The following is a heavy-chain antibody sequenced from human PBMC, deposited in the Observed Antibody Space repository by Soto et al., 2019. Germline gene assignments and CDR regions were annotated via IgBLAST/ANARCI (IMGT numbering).Heavy chain of an antibody. Sequence: QVQLVESGGGVVQPGRSLRLSCAASGFTFSSYGMHWVRQAPGKGLEWVAVIWYDGSNKYYADSVKGRFTISRDNSKNMLYLQMNSLRAEDTAVYYCARDRLGYSSGWGYFDYWGQGTLVTVSS. J-gene: IGHJ4*02. CDR2: IWYDGSNK. V-gene: IGHV3-33*01. CDR1: GFTFSSYG. CDR3: ARDRLGYSSGWGYFDY. D-gene: IGHD6-19*01.